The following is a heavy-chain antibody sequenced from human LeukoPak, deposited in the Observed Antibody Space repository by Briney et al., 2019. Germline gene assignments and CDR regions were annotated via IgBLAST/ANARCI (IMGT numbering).Heavy chain of an antibody. J-gene: IGHJ4*02. V-gene: IGHV3-23*01. CDR1: GFTFSSYA. CDR3: AKPKDTTVGRYFDY. Sequence: GGSLRLSCAASGFTFSSYAMSWVRQAPGKGLEWVSAISASGGNTYYADSVKGRFTISRDNSKNTLYLQMNSLSAEDTAVYYCAKPKDTTVGRYFDYWGQGTLVTVSS. CDR2: ISASGGNT. D-gene: IGHD4-11*01.